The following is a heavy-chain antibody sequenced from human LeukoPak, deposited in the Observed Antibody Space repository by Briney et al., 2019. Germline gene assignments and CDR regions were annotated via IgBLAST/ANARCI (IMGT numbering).Heavy chain of an antibody. J-gene: IGHJ4*02. CDR1: GYTFTDYY. D-gene: IGHD1-26*01. Sequence: GASVKVSCMSSGYTFTDYYMHWVRQAPGQGLEWMGWINPNSGATNSAQKFQGRVTMTRDTSISTAYMELSRLRSDDTAMYYCARDGNFDYWGQGTLVTVSS. CDR3: ARDGNFDY. V-gene: IGHV1-2*02. CDR2: INPNSGAT.